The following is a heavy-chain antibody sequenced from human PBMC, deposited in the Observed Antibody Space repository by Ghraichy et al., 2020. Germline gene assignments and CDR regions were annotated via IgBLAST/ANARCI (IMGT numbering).Heavy chain of an antibody. J-gene: IGHJ4*02. D-gene: IGHD1-26*01. CDR2: INGRGNYI. V-gene: IGHV3-21*01. Sequence: GESLNISCAASGFTFSTYNMNWVRQAPGKGLEWVSSINGRGNYIYYADSVKGRFTISRDNAKNSLYLQMNSLRAEDTSVYYCAREDGIVGDTSNFDYWGQGTLVTISS. CDR3: AREDGIVGDTSNFDY. CDR1: GFTFSTYN.